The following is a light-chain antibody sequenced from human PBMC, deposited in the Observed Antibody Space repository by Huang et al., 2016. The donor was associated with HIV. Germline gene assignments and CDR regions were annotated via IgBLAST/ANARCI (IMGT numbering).Light chain of an antibody. J-gene: IGKJ1*01. CDR2: GAS. CDR1: ESVRSTY. Sequence: EIVLTQSPGNLSLSPGEGATVSCRANESVRSTYLAWYRQSGGQAPRLLIYGASNRATGIPDRFSGSGSGTDFTLTISRLEPEDFAVYYCQQYGTSPWTFGQGTKVEIK. V-gene: IGKV3-20*01. CDR3: QQYGTSPWT.